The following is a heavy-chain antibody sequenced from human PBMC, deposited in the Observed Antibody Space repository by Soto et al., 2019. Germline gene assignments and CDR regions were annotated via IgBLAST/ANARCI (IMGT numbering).Heavy chain of an antibody. CDR3: ARQIRDSSSWYVGENWFDP. D-gene: IGHD6-13*01. J-gene: IGHJ5*02. Sequence: SETLSLTCTVSGGSITNYYWSWIRQPPGKGLEWIGYIYSSGSTNYNPSLKSRVTISVDTSKNQFSLKLSSVTAADTAVYYCARQIRDSSSWYVGENWFDPWGQGTLVTVSS. V-gene: IGHV4-59*08. CDR1: GGSITNYY. CDR2: IYSSGST.